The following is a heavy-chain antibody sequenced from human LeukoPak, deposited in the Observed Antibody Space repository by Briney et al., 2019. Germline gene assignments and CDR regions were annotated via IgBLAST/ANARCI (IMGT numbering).Heavy chain of an antibody. D-gene: IGHD2-15*01. J-gene: IGHJ3*02. Sequence: GGSLRLSCAASGFTFSSYSMNWVRQAPGEGLEWVSSISSSSSYIYYADSVKGRFTISRDNAKNSLYLQMNSLRAEDTAVYYCASLGYCSGGSCYGRADAFDIWGQGTMVTVSS. V-gene: IGHV3-21*01. CDR1: GFTFSSYS. CDR3: ASLGYCSGGSCYGRADAFDI. CDR2: ISSSSSYI.